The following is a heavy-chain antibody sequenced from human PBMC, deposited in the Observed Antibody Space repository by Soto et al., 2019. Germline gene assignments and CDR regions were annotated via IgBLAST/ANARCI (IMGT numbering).Heavy chain of an antibody. D-gene: IGHD6-6*01. V-gene: IGHV3-23*01. CDR2: ISGSGVST. CDR3: AILSIAARSYYFDY. J-gene: IGHJ4*02. Sequence: GGSLRLSCAASGFTFSSYAMSWVRQAPGKGLEWVSAISGSGVSTYYADSVKGRFTISRDNSKNTLYLQMNSLRAEDTAVYYCAILSIAARSYYFDYWGQGTLVTVSS. CDR1: GFTFSSYA.